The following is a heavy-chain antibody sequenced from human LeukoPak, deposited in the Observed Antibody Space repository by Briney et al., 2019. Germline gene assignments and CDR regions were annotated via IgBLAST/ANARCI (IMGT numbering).Heavy chain of an antibody. Sequence: SVKISCKASGYTLTCYYMHWVRHAPGQGLEWMGWINPNSGGTNYAQKFQGRVTMTRDTSISTAYMELSRLRSDDTAVYYCARDRRFKSNYIDVWGKGTTVTVSS. V-gene: IGHV1-2*02. J-gene: IGHJ6*03. CDR2: INPNSGGT. D-gene: IGHD3-10*01. CDR3: ARDRRFKSNYIDV. CDR1: GYTLTCYY.